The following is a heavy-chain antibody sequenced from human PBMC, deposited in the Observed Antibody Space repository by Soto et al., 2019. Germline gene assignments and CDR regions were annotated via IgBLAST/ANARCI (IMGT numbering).Heavy chain of an antibody. J-gene: IGHJ6*02. Sequence: GESLKIPCKSSGYSFTSYWIGWVRQMPGKGPEWMGIIYPGDSDTRYRTSFQGQVTISADKTFSTAYLQWSSVKASNTAMYYCPRHYGGYSSSSLAYYGMDVWGQGTTVTVSS. CDR2: IYPGDSDT. V-gene: IGHV5-51*01. D-gene: IGHD6-6*01. CDR3: PRHYGGYSSSSLAYYGMDV. CDR1: GYSFTSYW.